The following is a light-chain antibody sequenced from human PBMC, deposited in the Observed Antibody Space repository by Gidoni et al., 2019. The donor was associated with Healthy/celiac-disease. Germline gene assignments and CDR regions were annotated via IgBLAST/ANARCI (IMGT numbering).Light chain of an antibody. CDR2: DAS. CDR1: QSVSSY. CDR3: QQRSNWPRT. J-gene: IGKJ1*01. V-gene: IGKV3-11*01. Sequence: EIVLTHSPATLSVSPGERATLSCRASQSVSSYLAWSQQKPGQAPRLLIYDASNRATGIPARFSGSGSGTEFTLTISSLEPEDFAIYYCQQRSNWPRTFGQGTKVEIK.